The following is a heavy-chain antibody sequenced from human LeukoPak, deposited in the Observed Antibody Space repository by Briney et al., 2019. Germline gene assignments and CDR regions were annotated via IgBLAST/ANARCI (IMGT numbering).Heavy chain of an antibody. V-gene: IGHV3-53*01. CDR3: ATYCSSTSCRHFDS. J-gene: IGHJ4*02. CDR2: IYSGGST. CDR1: GFTVSSNY. Sequence: GGSLRLSCAASGFTVSSNYMSWVRPAPGKGLEWVSLIYSGGSTYYADSVKGRFTISRDNSKNTLYLQMNSLRADDTALYYCATYCSSTSCRHFDSWGQGTLVTVSS. D-gene: IGHD2-2*01.